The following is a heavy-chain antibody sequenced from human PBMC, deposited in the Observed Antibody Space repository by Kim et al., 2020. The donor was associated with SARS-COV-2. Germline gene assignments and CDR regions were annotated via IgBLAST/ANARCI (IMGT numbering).Heavy chain of an antibody. CDR1: GYTFTSYG. V-gene: IGHV1-18*01. D-gene: IGHD2-15*01. Sequence: ASVKVSCKASGYTFTSYGISWVRQAPGQGLEWMGWISAYNGNTNYAQKLQGRVTMTTDTSTSTAYMELRSLRSDDTAVYYCARPNARCSGATFPLNAQDYCYGMYVWGQGTTVTVSS. CDR2: ISAYNGNT. J-gene: IGHJ6*02. CDR3: ARPNARCSGATFPLNAQDYCYGMYV.